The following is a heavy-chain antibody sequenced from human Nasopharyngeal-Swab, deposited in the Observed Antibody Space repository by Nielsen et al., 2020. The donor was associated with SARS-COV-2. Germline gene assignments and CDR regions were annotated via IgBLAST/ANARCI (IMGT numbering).Heavy chain of an antibody. CDR1: GFTFSSYE. V-gene: IGHV3-48*03. Sequence: LSLTCAASGFTFSSYEMNWVRQAPGKGLEWVSYISSSGSTIYYADSVKGRFTISRDSARNSLHLQMNSLRDEDTAVYYCAREVAGMDHWGQGTLVTVSS. CDR2: ISSSGSTI. J-gene: IGHJ4*02. CDR3: AREVAGMDH. D-gene: IGHD6-19*01.